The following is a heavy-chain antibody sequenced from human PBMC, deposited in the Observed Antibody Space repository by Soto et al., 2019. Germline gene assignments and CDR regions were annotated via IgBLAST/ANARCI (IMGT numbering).Heavy chain of an antibody. CDR2: ISSSSSTI. CDR1: GFTFSSYS. V-gene: IGHV3-48*02. Sequence: PGGSLRLSCAASGFTFSSYSMNWVRQAPGKGLEWVSYISSSSSTIYYADSVKGRFTISRDNAKNSLYLQMNSLRDEDTAVYYCARDADYGDYGFDFYFTWFDYWGQGTLVTVSS. D-gene: IGHD4-17*01. J-gene: IGHJ4*02. CDR3: ARDADYGDYGFDFYFTWFDY.